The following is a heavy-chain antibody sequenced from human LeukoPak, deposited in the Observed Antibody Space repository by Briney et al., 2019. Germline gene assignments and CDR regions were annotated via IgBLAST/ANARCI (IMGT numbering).Heavy chain of an antibody. D-gene: IGHD6-13*01. CDR1: GGSISSSNW. Sequence: KPSETLSLTCAVSGGSISSSNWWSWVRQPPGKGLEWIGEIYHSGSTNYNPSLKSRVTISVDKSKNQFSLKLSSVTAADTAVYYCASFLPRIAAADTPQKGPTLDYWGQGTLVTVSS. V-gene: IGHV4-4*02. J-gene: IGHJ4*02. CDR3: ASFLPRIAAADTPQKGPTLDY. CDR2: IYHSGST.